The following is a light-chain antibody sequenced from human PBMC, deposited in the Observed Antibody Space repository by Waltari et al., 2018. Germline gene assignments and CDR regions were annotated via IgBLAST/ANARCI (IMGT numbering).Light chain of an antibody. CDR2: WAS. CDR3: QQYSSLPLT. Sequence: DIVMTQSPDSLAVSLGETATINCKSSQSVLFNSNHNNYLAWYQQKPGQAPKLLIYWASTRESGIPDRFSGSGSGTDFTLTISSLQAEDVAIYYCQQYSSLPLTFGGGTKVEIK. J-gene: IGKJ4*01. CDR1: QSVLFNSNHNNY. V-gene: IGKV4-1*01.